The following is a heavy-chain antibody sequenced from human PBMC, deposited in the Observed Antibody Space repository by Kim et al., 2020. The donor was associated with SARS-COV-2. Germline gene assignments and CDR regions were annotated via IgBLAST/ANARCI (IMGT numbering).Heavy chain of an antibody. J-gene: IGHJ4*02. Sequence: GGSLRLSCAASGFTVNNNYLSWVRQAPGKGLQWVSVIYAGGSTYYADSVKGRFIISRDGSSNTLYLQMNSLRVDDTAVYYCARGGGPLVATLDDWGQGALVAVSS. CDR3: ARGGGPLVATLDD. CDR1: GFTVNNNY. D-gene: IGHD6-6*01. V-gene: IGHV3-66*01. CDR2: IYAGGST.